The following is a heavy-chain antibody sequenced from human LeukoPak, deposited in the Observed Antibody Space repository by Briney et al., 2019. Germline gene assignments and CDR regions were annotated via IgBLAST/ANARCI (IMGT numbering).Heavy chain of an antibody. CDR2: IYPGDSDT. D-gene: IGHD3-10*01. Sequence: GESLKISCKGSGYSFTSYWIGWVRQMPGKGLEWMGIIYPGDSDTRYSPSFQGQVTISADKSISTAYLQWSSLKASDTAMYYCASPSMVRGVPWAFDIWGQGTMVTASS. CDR3: ASPSMVRGVPWAFDI. CDR1: GYSFTSYW. J-gene: IGHJ3*02. V-gene: IGHV5-51*01.